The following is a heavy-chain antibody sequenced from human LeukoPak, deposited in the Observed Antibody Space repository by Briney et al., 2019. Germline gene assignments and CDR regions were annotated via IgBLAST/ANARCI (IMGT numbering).Heavy chain of an antibody. Sequence: GASVKVSCKASGYTFTSYAMHWVRQAPGQRLEWMGWINAGNGNTKYSQKFQGRVTITRDTSASTAYMELSSLRSEDTAVYYCARDRALITMVRGVIPSGFDYWGQGTLVTVSS. V-gene: IGHV1-3*01. CDR1: GYTFTSYA. CDR2: INAGNGNT. CDR3: ARDRALITMVRGVIPSGFDY. D-gene: IGHD3-10*01. J-gene: IGHJ4*02.